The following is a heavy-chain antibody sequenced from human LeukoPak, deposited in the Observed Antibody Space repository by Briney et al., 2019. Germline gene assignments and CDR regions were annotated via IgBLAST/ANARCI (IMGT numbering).Heavy chain of an antibody. Sequence: GGSLRLSCAASGFTFSSYDMHWVRQATGKGLEWVSAIGTAGDTYYPGSVKGRFTISRENTKNSLYLQMNSLRAGDTAVYYCARVNREYSSSPPRYYYYYYMDVWGKGTTVTVSS. V-gene: IGHV3-13*01. CDR3: ARVNREYSSSPPRYYYYYYMDV. CDR2: IGTAGDT. J-gene: IGHJ6*03. CDR1: GFTFSSYD. D-gene: IGHD6-6*01.